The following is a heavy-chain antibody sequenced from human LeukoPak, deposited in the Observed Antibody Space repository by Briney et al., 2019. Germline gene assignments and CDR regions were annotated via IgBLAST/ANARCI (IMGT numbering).Heavy chain of an antibody. CDR2: VYYSGST. D-gene: IGHD5-18*01. J-gene: IGHJ4*02. CDR1: GGSLSGFY. Sequence: SETLSLTCPVSGGSLSGFYWSWIRQPPGKGLEWIGYVYYSGSTTYNPSLKSRVTMSVDTSKNQFSLKLSSVTAADTAVYYCARGRGYSYVDYWGQGTLVTVSS. CDR3: ARGRGYSYVDY. V-gene: IGHV4-59*12.